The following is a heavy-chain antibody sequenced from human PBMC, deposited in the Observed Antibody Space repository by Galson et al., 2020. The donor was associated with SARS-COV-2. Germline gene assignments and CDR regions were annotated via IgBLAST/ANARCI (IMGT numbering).Heavy chain of an antibody. CDR3: ARYTVLRAFDY. CDR2: ISHTGNT. D-gene: IGHD4-17*01. CDR1: GGSISAGGFS. J-gene: IGHJ4*02. V-gene: IGHV4-30-2*01. Sequence: SETLSLTCAVSGGSISAGGFSWGWIRQPPGKGLEWIGYISHTGNTYYNPSLKSRVTISVDRSKNQCSLNLGSVTAADTAVYYCARYTVLRAFDYWGQGTLVTVSS.